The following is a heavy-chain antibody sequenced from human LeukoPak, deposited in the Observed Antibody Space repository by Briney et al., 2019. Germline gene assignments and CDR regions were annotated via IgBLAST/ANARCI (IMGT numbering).Heavy chain of an antibody. D-gene: IGHD3-10*01. CDR3: ARGMVRGSPPHIDY. Sequence: PSETLSLTCAVYGGSFSGYYWSWIRQPPGKGLEWIGSIYYSGSTYYNPSLKSRVTVSVDTSKNQVSLKVSSVTAADTAVYYCARGMVRGSPPHIDYWGQGTLVTVSS. CDR2: IYYSGST. CDR1: GGSFSGYY. V-gene: IGHV4-34*01. J-gene: IGHJ4*02.